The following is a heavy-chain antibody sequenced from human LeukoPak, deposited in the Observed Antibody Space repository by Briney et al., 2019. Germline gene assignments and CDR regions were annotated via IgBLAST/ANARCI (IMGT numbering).Heavy chain of an antibody. V-gene: IGHV1-8*01. D-gene: IGHD3-10*01. J-gene: IGHJ6*03. Sequence: ASVKVSCKASGYSFTSYDIDWLRQATGQGLEWMGWMNPNSGNTGYAEKFQGRVTMTRNTSISTAYMELSSLRSEDTAVYYCARANYGSGSYHPYYYYMDVWGQGTTVTVSS. CDR2: MNPNSGNT. CDR3: ARANYGSGSYHPYYYYMDV. CDR1: GYSFTSYD.